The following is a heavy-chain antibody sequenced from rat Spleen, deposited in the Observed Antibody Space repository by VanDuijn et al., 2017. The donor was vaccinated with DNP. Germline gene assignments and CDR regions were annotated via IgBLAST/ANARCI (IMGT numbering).Heavy chain of an antibody. CDR2: INKDGSTM. Sequence: EVKLVESGGVLVQPGRSLKLSCAASGLNFSDYWMGWVRPAPGKGLEWIGEINKDGSTMNYTPSLKEKFTISRDNVQDTLYLQMNKLGSEDTAIYYCTRTTLPYYLDYWGQGVMVTVST. J-gene: IGHJ2*01. CDR3: TRTTLPYYLDY. D-gene: IGHD1-10*01. V-gene: IGHV4-2*01. CDR1: GLNFSDYW.